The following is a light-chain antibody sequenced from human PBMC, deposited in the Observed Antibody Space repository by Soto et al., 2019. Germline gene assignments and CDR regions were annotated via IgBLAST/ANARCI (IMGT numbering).Light chain of an antibody. CDR1: ESVSIN. V-gene: IGKV3-15*01. Sequence: EIVMTQSPATLSVSPGERATLSCRASESVSINLAWYQQKPGQAPTLLIYGASTRATGIPARFSGSGSGTDFTLTISSLQPEDFATYYCQQSYSMPITFGQGTRLEIK. CDR2: GAS. J-gene: IGKJ5*01. CDR3: QQSYSMPIT.